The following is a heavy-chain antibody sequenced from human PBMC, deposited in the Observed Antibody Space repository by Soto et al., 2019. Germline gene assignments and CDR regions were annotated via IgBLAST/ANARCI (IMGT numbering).Heavy chain of an antibody. CDR1: GFTFSDYY. Sequence: PGGSLRLSCAASGFTFSDYYMSWIRQAPGKGLEWVSYISSSSSYTNYADSVKGRFNISRDNAENSLYLQMNSLRAEDTAVYYCAREYDFWSGHLIDDAFDIWGQGTMVTVSS. CDR2: ISSSSSYT. J-gene: IGHJ3*02. V-gene: IGHV3-11*06. CDR3: AREYDFWSGHLIDDAFDI. D-gene: IGHD3-3*01.